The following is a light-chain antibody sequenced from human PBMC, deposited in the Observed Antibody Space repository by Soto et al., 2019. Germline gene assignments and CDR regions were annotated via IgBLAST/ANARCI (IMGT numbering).Light chain of an antibody. Sequence: EIVMTQSPATLSVSPGERATLSCRASQSVSSNLAWYQQKPGQAPRLLIYGASTRATGIPARFSGSGSGTEFPLTISSLQSEDLAVYYCQQYNNWPPTWTFGQGTNVELK. CDR1: QSVSSN. V-gene: IGKV3-15*01. J-gene: IGKJ1*01. CDR3: QQYNNWPPTWT. CDR2: GAS.